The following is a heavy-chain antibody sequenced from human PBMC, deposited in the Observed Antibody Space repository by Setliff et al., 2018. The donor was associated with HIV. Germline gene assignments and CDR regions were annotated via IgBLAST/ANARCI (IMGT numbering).Heavy chain of an antibody. Sequence: PSETLSLTCAVYGGSFMGYYWNWIRQPPGKGLEWIGEINHSGSTNYSPSLKSRVTISVDASKNQLSLKVSSATAADTALYFCARGGRGGLKFMADAFDIWGQGTVVTVSS. CDR2: INHSGST. D-gene: IGHD1-26*01. J-gene: IGHJ3*02. V-gene: IGHV4-34*01. CDR3: ARGGRGGLKFMADAFDI. CDR1: GGSFMGYY.